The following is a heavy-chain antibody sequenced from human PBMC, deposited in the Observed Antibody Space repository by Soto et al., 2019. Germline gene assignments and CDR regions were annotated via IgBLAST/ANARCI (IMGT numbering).Heavy chain of an antibody. Sequence: QVQLVESGGGVVQPGRSLRLSCAASGFTFSSYGMHWVRQAPGKGLEWVAVIWYDGSNKYYADSVKGRFTISRDNSKNTLYLQMNSLRAECTAVYYCAREALRFFDYWGQGTLVTVSS. J-gene: IGHJ4*02. CDR2: IWYDGSNK. CDR3: AREALRFFDY. CDR1: GFTFSSYG. D-gene: IGHD4-17*01. V-gene: IGHV3-33*01.